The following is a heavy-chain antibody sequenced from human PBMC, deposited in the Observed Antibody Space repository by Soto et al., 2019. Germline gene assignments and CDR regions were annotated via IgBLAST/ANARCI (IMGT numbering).Heavy chain of an antibody. D-gene: IGHD6-13*01. Sequence: ASVKVSFKASGYTFTGYYMHWVRQAPGQGLEWMGWINPNSGGTNYAQKFQGRVTMTRDTSISTAYMELSRLRSDDTAVYYCARDPGYSSSWFPIDYWGQGTLVTVSS. V-gene: IGHV1-2*02. CDR1: GYTFTGYY. J-gene: IGHJ4*02. CDR3: ARDPGYSSSWFPIDY. CDR2: INPNSGGT.